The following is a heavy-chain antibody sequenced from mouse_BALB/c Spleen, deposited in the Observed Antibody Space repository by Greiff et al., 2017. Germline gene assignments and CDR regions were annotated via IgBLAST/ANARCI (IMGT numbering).Heavy chain of an antibody. CDR3: ARGYYGSSSYAMDY. CDR2: ISTYYGDA. Sequence: QVQLQQSGAELVRPGVSVKISCKGSGYTFTDYAMHWVKQSHAKSLEWIGVISTYYGDASYNQKFKGKATMTVDKSSSTAYMELARLTSEDSAIYYCARGYYGSSSYAMDYWGQGTSVTVSS. CDR1: GYTFTDYA. J-gene: IGHJ4*01. D-gene: IGHD1-1*01. V-gene: IGHV1S137*01.